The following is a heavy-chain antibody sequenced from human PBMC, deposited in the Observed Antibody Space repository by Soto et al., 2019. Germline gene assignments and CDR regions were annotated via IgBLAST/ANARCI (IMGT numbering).Heavy chain of an antibody. V-gene: IGHV1-46*01. CDR1: GYTFTSYY. CDR3: ARERARVAAAGTSVAYNYGMDV. D-gene: IGHD6-13*01. J-gene: IGHJ6*02. Sequence: VSCKASGYTFTSYYMHWVRQAPGQGLEWMGIINPSGGSTSYAQKFQGRVTMTRDTSTSTVYMELSSLRSEDTAVYYCARERARVAAAGTSVAYNYGMDVWGQGTTVTVSS. CDR2: INPSGGST.